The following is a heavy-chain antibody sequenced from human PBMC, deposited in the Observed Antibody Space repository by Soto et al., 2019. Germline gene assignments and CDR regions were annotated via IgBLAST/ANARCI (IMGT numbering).Heavy chain of an antibody. J-gene: IGHJ4*02. V-gene: IGHV1-46*03. Sequence: QVQLVQSGAEVKKPGASVRVSCKASGYTCTSYYIHWVRQAPGQGLEWMAIVNPTGGSTNYAQKFQGRVTVTFDTSTSTVFMELNSLRYEATAVYYCARHLAAGDSWGQGTLVTVSS. CDR2: VNPTGGST. CDR1: GYTCTSYY. CDR3: ARHLAAGDS. D-gene: IGHD6-25*01.